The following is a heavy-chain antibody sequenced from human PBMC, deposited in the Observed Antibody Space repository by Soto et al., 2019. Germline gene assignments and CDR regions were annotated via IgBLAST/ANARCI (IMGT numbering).Heavy chain of an antibody. CDR3: SRGFTASGTYAVDD. V-gene: IGHV3-72*01. Sequence: GGYLRLSCTASGFSLSDHYVAWVLQAPGKGLEWVGRSRNKANSYTTEYAASVRGRFTISRDDSRNSLYLQMDSLKTEDTAVYYCSRGFTASGTYAVDDWGEGTLVTVSS. CDR2: SRNKANSYTT. CDR1: GFSLSDHY. J-gene: IGHJ4*02. D-gene: IGHD3-10*01.